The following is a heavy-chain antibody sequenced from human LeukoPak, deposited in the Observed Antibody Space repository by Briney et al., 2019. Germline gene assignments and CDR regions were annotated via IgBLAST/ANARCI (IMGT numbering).Heavy chain of an antibody. CDR2: IKQDGSEQ. V-gene: IGHV3-7*01. CDR1: GFTFSRYW. CDR3: ARDYVYYYGSGLLDV. J-gene: IGHJ6*02. D-gene: IGHD3-10*01. Sequence: GGSLRLSCAASGFTFSRYWMTWVRQAPGKGLEWVANIKQDGSEQYYVDSVKGRFTISRDNAKNSLSLQMNSLRAEDTAVYYCARDYVYYYGSGLLDVWGQGTTVTVSS.